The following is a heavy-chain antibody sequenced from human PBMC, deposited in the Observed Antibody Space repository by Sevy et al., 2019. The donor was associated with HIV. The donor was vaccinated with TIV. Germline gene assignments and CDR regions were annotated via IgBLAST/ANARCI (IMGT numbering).Heavy chain of an antibody. CDR2: INIGGST. Sequence: SETLSLTCTVSGGSISSASYYWSWIRQPAGKGLEWIGRINIGGSTIYNPSLKSRVTISVDTSKNQFSLRLSSVTAADTAVYYCAMYYYSVTGFDYWGQGTLVTVSS. V-gene: IGHV4-61*02. CDR3: AMYYYSVTGFDY. J-gene: IGHJ4*02. CDR1: GGSISSASYY. D-gene: IGHD3-10*01.